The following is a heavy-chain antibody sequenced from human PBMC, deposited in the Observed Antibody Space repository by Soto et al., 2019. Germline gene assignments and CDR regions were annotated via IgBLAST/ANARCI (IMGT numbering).Heavy chain of an antibody. CDR1: GYSFTSHY. V-gene: IGHV1-46*01. CDR2: IYPGGVNI. CDR3: ARDRSMYYGMDV. J-gene: IGHJ6*02. Sequence: ASVKVSCKAIGYSFTSHYMHWVRQAPGQGLEWMETIYPGGVNIGYAQKFKGRVTMTKDTSTSTVYMELNSLTSEDTAVYYCARDRSMYYGMDVWGQGTTVTVSS. D-gene: IGHD2-8*01.